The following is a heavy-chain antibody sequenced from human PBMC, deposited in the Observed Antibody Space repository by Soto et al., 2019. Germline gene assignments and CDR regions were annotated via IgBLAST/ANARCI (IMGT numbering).Heavy chain of an antibody. V-gene: IGHV4-61*01. CDR1: GGSVSSGSYY. J-gene: IGHJ6*02. CDR2: IYYSGST. D-gene: IGHD3-10*01. CDR3: ACTMVRGVIIFHYYGMDV. Sequence: SETLSLTCTVSGGSVSSGSYYWSWIRQPPGKGLEWIGYIYYSGSTNYIPSLKSRVTISVDTSKNQFSLKLSSVTAADTAVYYCACTMVRGVIIFHYYGMDVWGQGTTVTVSS.